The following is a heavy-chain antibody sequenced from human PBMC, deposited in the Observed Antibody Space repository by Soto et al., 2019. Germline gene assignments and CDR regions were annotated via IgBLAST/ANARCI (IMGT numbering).Heavy chain of an antibody. CDR1: GFTFDDYA. Sequence: GGSLRLSCAASGFTFDDYAMHWVRQAPGKGLEWVSGLSWNSATIGYAESVKGRFTISRDNAKNSLYLQMTSLRAEDTALYYCVKSKSVVVVTTTGYYFDFWGQGTLVTVSS. V-gene: IGHV3-9*01. D-gene: IGHD2-15*01. CDR2: LSWNSATI. J-gene: IGHJ4*02. CDR3: VKSKSVVVVTTTGYYFDF.